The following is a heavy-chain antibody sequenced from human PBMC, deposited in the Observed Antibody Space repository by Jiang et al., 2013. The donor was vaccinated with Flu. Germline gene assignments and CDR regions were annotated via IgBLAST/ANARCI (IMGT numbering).Heavy chain of an antibody. D-gene: IGHD3-3*01. CDR1: GGSISSGSYY. J-gene: IGHJ6*02. CDR2: IYTSGST. CDR3: ARDFWSYGNYGMDV. Sequence: GLVKPSQTLSLTCTVSGGSISSGSYYWTWIRQPAGKGLEWIGRIYTSGSTNYNPSLKSRVTISVDTSKNQFSLKLSSVTAADTAVYYCARDFWSYGNYGMDVWGQGTTVTVSS. V-gene: IGHV4-61*02.